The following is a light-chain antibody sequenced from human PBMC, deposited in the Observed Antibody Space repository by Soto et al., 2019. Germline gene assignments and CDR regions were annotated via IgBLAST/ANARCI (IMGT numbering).Light chain of an antibody. J-gene: IGKJ4*02. CDR2: DAS. CDR1: QSVRSF. Sequence: EIVLTQSPATLSLSPLERVTLSCRARQSVRSFLAWYQQKPGQAPRLLIYDASHRATGIPARFSGSVSGTDFTLTISSLEPEEFAVYFCQQRSDWPLSFGGGTKVEIK. CDR3: QQRSDWPLS. V-gene: IGKV3-11*01.